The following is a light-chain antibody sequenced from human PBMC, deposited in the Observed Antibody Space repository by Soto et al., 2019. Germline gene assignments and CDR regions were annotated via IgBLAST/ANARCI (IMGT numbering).Light chain of an antibody. CDR3: QQYGTSPRT. CDR1: QSVSSRC. CDR2: GAS. Sequence: IVLTQSPGTLSLSPGERATLSCRASQSVSSRCLAWYQQKPGQAPRLLIYGASSRATGIPDRFSGSGSGTDFTLNISRLEPEDFVVYYCQQYGTSPRTFGQGTRVEIK. V-gene: IGKV3-20*01. J-gene: IGKJ1*01.